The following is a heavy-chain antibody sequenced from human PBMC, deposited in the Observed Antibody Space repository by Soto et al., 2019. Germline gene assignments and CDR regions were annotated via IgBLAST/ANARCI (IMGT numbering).Heavy chain of an antibody. D-gene: IGHD2-8*02. V-gene: IGHV4-59*01. Sequence: SETLSLTCSVSGGSISSYFGSWIRQSPGKELEWIGYIHYSGSTNYNPSLKSRVAISVDTSKNQFSLNLSSVTAADTAVYYCARDKITGLFDYWGQGTLVTVSS. J-gene: IGHJ4*02. CDR3: ARDKITGLFDY. CDR2: IHYSGST. CDR1: GGSISSYF.